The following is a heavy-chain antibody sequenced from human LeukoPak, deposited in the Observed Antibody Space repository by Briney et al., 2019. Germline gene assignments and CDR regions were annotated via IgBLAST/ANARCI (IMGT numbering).Heavy chain of an antibody. CDR3: ARESYYDSSGPSDAFDI. J-gene: IGHJ3*02. Sequence: SETLSLTCTVSGGSLSNYYWNWLRQPPGKGLEWIGYIYYTGNTNYNPSLKSRVTISVDTSKTQFSLKLSSVTAADTAVYYCARESYYDSSGPSDAFDIWGQGTMVTVSS. D-gene: IGHD3-22*01. CDR2: IYYTGNT. CDR1: GGSLSNYY. V-gene: IGHV4-59*12.